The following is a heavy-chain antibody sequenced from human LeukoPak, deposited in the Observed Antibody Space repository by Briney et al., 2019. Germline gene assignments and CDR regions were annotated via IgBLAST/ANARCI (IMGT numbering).Heavy chain of an antibody. Sequence: GGSLRVSCAASGFNFSPYGMTWVRQAPGKGLEWVATISRGSDTFYADSVKGRFTISRDNAQNSVSLHMGGLRVDDTALYYCARDFSGWSRDYWGQGTLVTVSS. CDR3: ARDFSGWSRDY. CDR2: ISRGSDT. D-gene: IGHD6-19*01. J-gene: IGHJ4*02. V-gene: IGHV3-21*01. CDR1: GFNFSPYG.